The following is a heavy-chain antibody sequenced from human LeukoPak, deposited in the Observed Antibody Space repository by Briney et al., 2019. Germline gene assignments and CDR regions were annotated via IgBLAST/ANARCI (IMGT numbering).Heavy chain of an antibody. Sequence: SGTLSLTCAVSGGSISSSNWWSWVRQPPGKGLEWIGEIYHSGSTNYNPSLKSRVTISVDQSKDQFSLKLSSVTAADTAVYYCARALYDSSGYYYGLTNWFDPWGQGTLVTVSS. D-gene: IGHD3-22*01. CDR3: ARALYDSSGYYYGLTNWFDP. J-gene: IGHJ5*02. CDR1: GGSISSSNW. V-gene: IGHV4-4*02. CDR2: IYHSGST.